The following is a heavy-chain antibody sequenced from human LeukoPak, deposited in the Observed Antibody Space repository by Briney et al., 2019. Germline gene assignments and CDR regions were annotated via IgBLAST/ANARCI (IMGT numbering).Heavy chain of an antibody. Sequence: GGSLRLSCAASGFTFSTYSMNWVRQAPGKGLEWVSSISSNNRYIYYADSVKGRFTISRDNSKNTLYLQMNSLRAEDTAVYYCARTYYYGSGSHFDYWGQGTLVTVSS. V-gene: IGHV3-21*01. CDR3: ARTYYYGSGSHFDY. J-gene: IGHJ4*02. D-gene: IGHD3-10*01. CDR1: GFTFSTYS. CDR2: ISSNNRYI.